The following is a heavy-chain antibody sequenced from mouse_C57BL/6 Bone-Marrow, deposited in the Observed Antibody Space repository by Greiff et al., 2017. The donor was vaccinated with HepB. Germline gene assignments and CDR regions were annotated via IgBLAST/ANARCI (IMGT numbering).Heavy chain of an antibody. Sequence: VQLKESGPVLVKPGASVKMSCKASGYTFTDYYMNWVKQSHGKSLEWIGVINPYNGGTSYNQKFKGKATLTVDKSSSTAYMELNSLTSEDSAVYYCARHGGQLSYWGQGTTLTVSS. CDR3: ARHGGQLSY. J-gene: IGHJ2*01. V-gene: IGHV1-19*01. CDR1: GYTFTDYY. CDR2: INPYNGGT. D-gene: IGHD3-2*02.